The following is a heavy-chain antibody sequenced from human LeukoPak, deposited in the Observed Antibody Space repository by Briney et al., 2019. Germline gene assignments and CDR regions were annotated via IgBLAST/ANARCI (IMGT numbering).Heavy chain of an antibody. CDR2: SNHSGST. Sequence: SETLSLTCAVYGGSFSGYYWSWIRQPPGKRLEWMGESNHSGSTNYNPSLKSRVTISVETSKNQFFLKLSSVTAADTAAYYCARGPSIQLWSDPYYYYGMGFWGQGTTVTVSS. CDR3: ARGPSIQLWSDPYYYYGMGF. J-gene: IGHJ6*02. D-gene: IGHD5-18*01. V-gene: IGHV4-34*01. CDR1: GGSFSGYY.